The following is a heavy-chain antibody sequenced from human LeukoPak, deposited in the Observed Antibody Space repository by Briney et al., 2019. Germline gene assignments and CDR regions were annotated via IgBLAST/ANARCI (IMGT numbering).Heavy chain of an antibody. CDR1: GFTFSSYA. D-gene: IGHD1-14*01. V-gene: IGHV3-23*01. CDR3: AKRTGANSGFDS. J-gene: IGHJ4*02. Sequence: GGSLRLSCAASGFTFSSYAMHWVRQAPGKGLEWVSHIRGSGVDTYYADSVKGRFTISRDNSKNTLYLQMNSLRAEDAAVYYCAKRTGANSGFDSWGQGTLVTVSS. CDR2: IRGSGVDT.